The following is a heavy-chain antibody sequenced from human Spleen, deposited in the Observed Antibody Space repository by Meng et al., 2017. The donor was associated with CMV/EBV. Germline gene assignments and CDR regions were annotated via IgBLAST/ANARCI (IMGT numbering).Heavy chain of an antibody. D-gene: IGHD1-14*01. J-gene: IGHJ6*02. CDR3: ARYKDYYHGMDF. Sequence: ASVKVSCKTSGYTFTNYDINWVRQAGGQGLEWMGWVNPNTGNTAYAERFSGRVTMTRDPSISTVYMELNGLTSEDTAVYYSARYKDYYHGMDFWGQGTTVTVSS. CDR2: VNPNTGNT. V-gene: IGHV1-8*01. CDR1: GYTFTNYD.